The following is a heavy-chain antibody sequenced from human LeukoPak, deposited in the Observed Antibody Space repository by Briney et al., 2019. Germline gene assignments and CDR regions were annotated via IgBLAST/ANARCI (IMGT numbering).Heavy chain of an antibody. V-gene: IGHV3-23*01. CDR3: AKDLTYSNKHYYYGMDV. CDR1: GFTFSSYA. CDR2: ISGSGGST. J-gene: IGHJ6*02. Sequence: GGSLRLSCAASGFTFSSYAMSWVRQAPGKGLEWVSAISGSGGSTYYADSVKGRFTISRDNSKNTLYLQMNSLRAEDTAVYYCAKDLTYSNKHYYYGMDVWGQGTTVTVSS. D-gene: IGHD4-11*01.